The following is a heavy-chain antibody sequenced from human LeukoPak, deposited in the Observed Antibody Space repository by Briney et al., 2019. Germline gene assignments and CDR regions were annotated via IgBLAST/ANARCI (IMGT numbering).Heavy chain of an antibody. D-gene: IGHD3-16*01. CDR3: AKGGTDILISFSGYGTDV. Sequence: GGPLRLSCAASGFTFSSYAMSWVRQAPGKGLEWVSAISGSGGSTYYADSVKGRFTISRDNSKNTLYLQMNSLRAEDTAVYYCAKGGTDILISFSGYGTDVWGQGTTVTVSS. V-gene: IGHV3-23*01. J-gene: IGHJ6*02. CDR1: GFTFSSYA. CDR2: ISGSGGST.